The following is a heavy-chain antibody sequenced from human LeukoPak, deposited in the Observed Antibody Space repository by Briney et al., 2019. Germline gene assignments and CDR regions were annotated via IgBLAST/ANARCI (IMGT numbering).Heavy chain of an antibody. V-gene: IGHV5-51*01. Sequence: GESLKISCKTSGYSFTTYWIGWVRQMPGTGLEGVGAIYPDDSDTRYRPSFQGQVVISADRSIRTAYLQWNTLKTSDTAMYYCVRQRGASGTINHFDPWGQGALVTVSS. CDR3: VRQRGASGTINHFDP. D-gene: IGHD3-10*01. CDR1: GYSFTTYW. CDR2: IYPDDSDT. J-gene: IGHJ5*02.